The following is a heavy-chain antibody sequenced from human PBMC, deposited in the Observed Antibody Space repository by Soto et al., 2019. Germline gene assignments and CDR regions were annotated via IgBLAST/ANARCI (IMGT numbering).Heavy chain of an antibody. CDR3: ARSPIDYGGNSVTGYYYGMDV. V-gene: IGHV5-51*01. D-gene: IGHD4-17*01. Sequence: PGESLKISCKGSGYSFTSYWIGWVRQMPGKGLEWMGIIYPGDSDTRYSPSFQGQVTISADKSISTAYLQWSSLKASDTAMYYCARSPIDYGGNSVTGYYYGMDVWGQGTTVTVSS. CDR1: GYSFTSYW. J-gene: IGHJ6*02. CDR2: IYPGDSDT.